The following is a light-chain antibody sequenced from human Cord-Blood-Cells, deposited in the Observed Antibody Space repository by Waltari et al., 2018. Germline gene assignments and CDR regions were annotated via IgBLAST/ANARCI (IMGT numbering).Light chain of an antibody. CDR3: SSYTSSSTWV. CDR1: SSDVGGYNY. V-gene: IGLV2-14*01. CDR2: DVS. J-gene: IGLJ3*02. Sequence: QSALTQPASVSGSPGQSITISCTGTSSDVGGYNYVSWYQQHPGKAPKFMIYDVSKGPSGVSSRFSGSKSGNTASLTISGLQAEDEADYYCSSYTSSSTWVFGGGTKLTVL.